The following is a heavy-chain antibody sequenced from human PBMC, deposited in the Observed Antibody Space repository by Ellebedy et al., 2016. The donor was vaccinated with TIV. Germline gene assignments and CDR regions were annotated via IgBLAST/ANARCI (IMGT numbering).Heavy chain of an antibody. CDR2: IIPIFGTA. Sequence: SVKVSXXASGGTFSSYAISWVRQAPGQGLEWMGGIIPIFGTANYAQKFQGRVTITADESTSTAYMELSSLRSEDTAVYYCATPSTYCGGDCPRGGMDVWGQGTTVTVSS. J-gene: IGHJ6*02. V-gene: IGHV1-69*13. CDR3: ATPSTYCGGDCPRGGMDV. D-gene: IGHD2-21*02. CDR1: GGTFSSYA.